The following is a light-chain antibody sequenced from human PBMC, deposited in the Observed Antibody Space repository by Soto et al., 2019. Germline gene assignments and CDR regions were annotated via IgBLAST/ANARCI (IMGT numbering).Light chain of an antibody. V-gene: IGLV2-14*03. Sequence: QSALTQPASVSGSPGQSITISCSGTPSDIGAYNYVSWYQHLPGKAPKVIIYDVTNRPSGVSSRFSGSKSGITASLTITGLHAEDEANYYCGSYTISSTLMIFGGGTKVTVL. CDR1: PSDIGAYNY. CDR2: DVT. CDR3: GSYTISSTLMI. J-gene: IGLJ2*01.